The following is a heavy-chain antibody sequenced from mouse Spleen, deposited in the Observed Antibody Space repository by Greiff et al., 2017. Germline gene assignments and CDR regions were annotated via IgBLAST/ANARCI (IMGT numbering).Heavy chain of an antibody. D-gene: IGHD2-1*01. J-gene: IGHJ4*01. V-gene: IGHV14-3*01. Sequence: EVKLVESVAELVRPGASVKLSCTASGFNIENSYMHWVKQRPEQGLEWIGRINPANGNTKYAPKFQGKATITADTSSNTAYLQLSSLTSEDTAIYYCARYLPYYTLDYWGQGTSVTVSS. CDR2: INPANGNT. CDR1: GFNIENSY. CDR3: ARYLPYYTLDY.